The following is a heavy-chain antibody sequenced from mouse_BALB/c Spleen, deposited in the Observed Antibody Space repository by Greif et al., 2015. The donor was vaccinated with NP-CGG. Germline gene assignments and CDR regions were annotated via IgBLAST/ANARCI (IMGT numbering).Heavy chain of an antibody. J-gene: IGHJ4*01. V-gene: IGHV5-6-5*01. CDR3: ASYYGNFHYAMDY. D-gene: IGHD2-1*01. CDR1: GFTFSSYA. CDR2: ISSGGST. Sequence: EVKLEESGGGLVKPGGSLKLSCAASGFTFSSYAMSWVRQTPEKRLEWVASISSGGSTYYPDSVKGRFTISRDNARNILYLQMSSLRSEDTAMYYCASYYGNFHYAMDYWGQGTSVTVSS.